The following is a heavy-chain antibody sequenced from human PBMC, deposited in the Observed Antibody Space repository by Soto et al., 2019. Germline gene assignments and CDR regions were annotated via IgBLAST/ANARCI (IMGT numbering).Heavy chain of an antibody. J-gene: IGHJ4*02. V-gene: IGHV4-30-2*01. CDR2: IYHSGST. CDR1: GGSISSGGYS. D-gene: IGHD4-17*01. Sequence: PSETLSLTCAVSGGSISSGGYSWSWIRQPPGKGLEWIGYIYHSGSTYYNPSLKSRVTISVDRSKNQFSLKLSSVTAADTGVYYCASASGDYLVLGGFYLDSWAPGTLVTVSS. CDR3: ASASGDYLVLGGFYLDS.